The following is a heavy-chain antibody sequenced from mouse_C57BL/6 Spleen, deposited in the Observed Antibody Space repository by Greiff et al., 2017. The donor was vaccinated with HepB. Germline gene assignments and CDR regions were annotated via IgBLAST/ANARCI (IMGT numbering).Heavy chain of an antibody. CDR1: GYTFTSYW. J-gene: IGHJ4*01. CDR3: ARSPLDSLGYYYAMDY. CDR2: IDPSDSET. V-gene: IGHV1-52*01. Sequence: QVQLQQPGAELVRPGSSVKLSCKASGYTFTSYWMRWVKQRPIQGLEWIGNIDPSDSETHYNQKFKDKATLTVDKSSSTAYMQLSSLTSEDSAVYYCARSPLDSLGYYYAMDYWGQGTSVTVSS. D-gene: IGHD2-4*01.